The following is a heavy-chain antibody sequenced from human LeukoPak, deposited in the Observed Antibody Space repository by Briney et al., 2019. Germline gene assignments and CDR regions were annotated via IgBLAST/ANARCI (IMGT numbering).Heavy chain of an antibody. J-gene: IGHJ4*02. D-gene: IGHD6-19*01. CDR1: GYTFTSYG. Sequence: ASVKVSCKASGYTFTSYGISWVRQAPGQGLEWMGWISAYNGNTNYAQRLQGRVTMTTDTSTSTAYMELRSLRSDDTAVYYCAKSHIVGLIAVAGKGPDYWGQGTLVTVSS. V-gene: IGHV1-18*01. CDR3: AKSHIVGLIAVAGKGPDY. CDR2: ISAYNGNT.